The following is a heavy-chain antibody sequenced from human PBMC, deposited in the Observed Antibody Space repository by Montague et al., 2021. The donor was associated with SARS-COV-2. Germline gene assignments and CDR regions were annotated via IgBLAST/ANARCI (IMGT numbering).Heavy chain of an antibody. J-gene: IGHJ4*02. V-gene: IGHV2-5*02. D-gene: IGHD6-13*01. Sequence: PALVKPTQTLTRTCTFSGFSLSTSGVGVGWIRQPPGKALEWLALIYWDDDKRYSPSLKSRLTITKDTSKNQVVLTMTNMDPVDTATYYCAHRKVLAAAWDYWGQGTLVTVSS. CDR2: IYWDDDK. CDR1: GFSLSTSGVG. CDR3: AHRKVLAAAWDY.